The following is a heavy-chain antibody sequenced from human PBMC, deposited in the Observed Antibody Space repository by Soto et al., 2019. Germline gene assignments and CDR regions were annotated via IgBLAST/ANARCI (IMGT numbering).Heavy chain of an antibody. CDR2: INAGNGNT. J-gene: IGHJ6*02. CDR1: GYTFTSYA. V-gene: IGHV1-3*01. D-gene: IGHD2-15*01. Sequence: GASVKVSCKASGYTFTSYAMHWVRQAPGQRLEWMGWINAGNGNTKYSQKFQGRVTITRDTSASTAYIELSSLRSEDTAVYYCARSNCSGGSCYSFYGMDVWGQGTTVTVSS. CDR3: ARSNCSGGSCYSFYGMDV.